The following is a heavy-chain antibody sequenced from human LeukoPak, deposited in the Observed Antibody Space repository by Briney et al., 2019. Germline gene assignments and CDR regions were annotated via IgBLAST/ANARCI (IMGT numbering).Heavy chain of an antibody. CDR1: GFTFSDFW. CDR3: ARDDGGNPKDAFDI. CDR2: INSNEGSR. Sequence: PGGSLRRSCTASGFTFSDFWMHWVPQAPGKGLVWVSRINSNEGSRGYADSVRGRFTISRDNAKNTLYLQMNSLRAEDTAVYYCARDDGGNPKDAFDIWGQGTMVTVSS. J-gene: IGHJ3*02. V-gene: IGHV3-74*01. D-gene: IGHD4-23*01.